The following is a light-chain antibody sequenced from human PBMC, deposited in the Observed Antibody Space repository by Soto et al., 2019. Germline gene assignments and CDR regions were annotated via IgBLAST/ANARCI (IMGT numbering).Light chain of an antibody. Sequence: QSVLTQPASVSGSPGQSITISCTGTSSDVGSYNYVSWYQQHPGKAPKLMIYEVSDRPSGISSRFSGSKSGNTASLTISGLQTAEEADYYCSSYKSSSTLFGNGTKVTV. V-gene: IGLV2-14*01. CDR1: SSDVGSYNY. J-gene: IGLJ1*01. CDR2: EVS. CDR3: SSYKSSSTL.